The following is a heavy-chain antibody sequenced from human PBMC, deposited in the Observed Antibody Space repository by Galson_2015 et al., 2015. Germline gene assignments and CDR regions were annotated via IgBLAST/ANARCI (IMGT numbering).Heavy chain of an antibody. J-gene: IGHJ3*02. D-gene: IGHD2-21*01. V-gene: IGHV2-5*01. CDR1: GFSLTTGGEG. CDR2: TYLNGDK. Sequence: PALVKPTQTLTLTCTFSGFSLTTGGEGVGWIRQPPGKALEWLAQTYLNGDKRYSPSMKNRLTITKDASKNQVVLTMTNVDPVDAATYYCAHRIVKVDWAGSFDIWGRGTTVTVSS. CDR3: AHRIVKVDWAGSFDI.